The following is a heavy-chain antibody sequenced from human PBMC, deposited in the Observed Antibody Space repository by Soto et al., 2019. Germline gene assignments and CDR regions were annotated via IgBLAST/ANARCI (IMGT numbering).Heavy chain of an antibody. Sequence: GGSLRLSCAASGFTFSSYAMSWVRQAPGKGLEWVSAISGTGGNTYYADSVKGRFTISRENAKNSLYLQMNSLRAEDTAVYYCARGYYDSSGYYYVPHFDYWGQGTLVTVSS. V-gene: IGHV3-23*01. J-gene: IGHJ4*02. CDR3: ARGYYDSSGYYYVPHFDY. CDR2: ISGTGGNT. D-gene: IGHD3-22*01. CDR1: GFTFSSYA.